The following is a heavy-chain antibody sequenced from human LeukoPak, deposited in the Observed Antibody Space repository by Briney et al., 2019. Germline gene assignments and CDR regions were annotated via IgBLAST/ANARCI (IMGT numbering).Heavy chain of an antibody. D-gene: IGHD3-22*01. Sequence: GGSLRLSCAASGFTFSTFDMNWVRQAPGKGLEWVSAISGSGGSTYYADSVKGRFTISRDNSKNTLYLQMNSLRAEDTAVYYCAKRSSGSAYWGQGTLVTVSS. CDR2: ISGSGGST. CDR3: AKRSSGSAY. V-gene: IGHV3-23*01. CDR1: GFTFSTFD. J-gene: IGHJ4*02.